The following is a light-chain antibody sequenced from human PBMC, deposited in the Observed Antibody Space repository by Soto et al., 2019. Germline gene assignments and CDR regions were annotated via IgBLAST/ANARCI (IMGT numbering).Light chain of an antibody. CDR3: SSYTSSSTFVV. Sequence: QSVLTQPASVSGSPGQSITISCTGTSSDVGGYNYVSWYQQHPGKAPKLMIYDVSNRPSGVSNRFSGSKSGNTASLTISGRQDEDEADYYCSSYTSSSTFVVFGGGTKLTVL. V-gene: IGLV2-14*01. CDR1: SSDVGGYNY. J-gene: IGLJ2*01. CDR2: DVS.